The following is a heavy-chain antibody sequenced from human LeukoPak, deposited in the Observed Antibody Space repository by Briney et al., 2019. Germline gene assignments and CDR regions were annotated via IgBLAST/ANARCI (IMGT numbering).Heavy chain of an antibody. CDR3: ARAPVQDLSFVGWFDS. V-gene: IGHV4-4*07. J-gene: IGHJ5*01. D-gene: IGHD1-26*01. Sequence: PSETLSLTCTVSGGSMTTDSWNWIRLPAGKGLEWIGRISASGNTNYNPSLFTRVTMSIDTSENQFSLKLNSVTAADTAVYFCARAPVQDLSFVGWFDSWGQGTLVIVSS. CDR2: ISASGNT. CDR1: GGSMTTDS.